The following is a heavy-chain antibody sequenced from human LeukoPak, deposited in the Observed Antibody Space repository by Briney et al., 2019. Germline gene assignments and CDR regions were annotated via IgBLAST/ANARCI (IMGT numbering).Heavy chain of an antibody. V-gene: IGHV4-39*07. J-gene: IGHJ3*02. CDR1: GGSISSSSYC. CDR3: ARGGGYSWGDVLGVFDI. D-gene: IGHD3-10*01. CDR2: MYYTGST. Sequence: PSETLSLTCTVSGGSISSSSYCWGWIRQPPGKGLEWIGSMYYTGSTYFNPSLTSRVTISVDTSKNQFSLKLYSLTAADTAVYFCARGGGYSWGDVLGVFDIWGQGTGVTV.